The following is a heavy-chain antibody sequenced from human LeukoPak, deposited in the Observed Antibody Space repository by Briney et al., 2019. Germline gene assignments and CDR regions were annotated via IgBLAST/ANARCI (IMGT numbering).Heavy chain of an antibody. J-gene: IGHJ6*02. CDR1: GFTFDDYG. V-gene: IGHV3-20*04. Sequence: GGSLGLSCAASGFTFDDYGMSWVRQAPGKGLEWVSGINWNGGSTGYADSVKGRFTISRDNAKNSLYLQMSSLRAEDTALYYCARIGSGSYYYYYGMDVWGQGTTVTVSS. CDR2: INWNGGST. CDR3: ARIGSGSYYYYYGMDV. D-gene: IGHD1-26*01.